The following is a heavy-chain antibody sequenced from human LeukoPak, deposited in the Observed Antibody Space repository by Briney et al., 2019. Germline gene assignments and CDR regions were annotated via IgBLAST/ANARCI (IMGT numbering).Heavy chain of an antibody. V-gene: IGHV1-69*13. J-gene: IGHJ5*02. D-gene: IGHD2-2*01. CDR1: GGTFSSYA. CDR3: ARNQDYCSSTSCGGWFDP. CDR2: IIPIFGTA. Sequence: ASVKVSFKASGGTFSSYAISWVRQAPGQGLEWMGGIIPIFGTANYAQKFQGRVTITADESTSTAYMELSSPRSEDTAVYYCARNQDYCSSTSCGGWFDPWGQGTLVTVSS.